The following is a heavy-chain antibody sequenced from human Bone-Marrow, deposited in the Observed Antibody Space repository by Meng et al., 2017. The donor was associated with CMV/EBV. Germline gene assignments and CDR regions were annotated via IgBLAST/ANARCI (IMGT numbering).Heavy chain of an antibody. V-gene: IGHV1-58*01. CDR2: IVVGSGNT. CDR3: ARERMGSYYYYGMDV. D-gene: IGHD2-15*01. J-gene: IGHJ6*02. CDR1: GFTFTSSA. Sequence: SVKVSCKASGFTFTSSAVQWVRQARGQRLEWIGWIVVGSGNTNYAQKFQGRVTMTRDTSTSTVYMELSSLRSEDTAVYYCARERMGSYYYYGMDVWGQGTTVTVSS.